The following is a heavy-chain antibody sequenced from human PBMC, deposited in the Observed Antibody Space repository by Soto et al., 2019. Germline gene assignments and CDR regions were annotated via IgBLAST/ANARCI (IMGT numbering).Heavy chain of an antibody. J-gene: IGHJ4*02. CDR3: AKDMANSSSWYPFDY. V-gene: IGHV3-9*01. CDR1: GFTFDDYA. D-gene: IGHD6-13*01. Sequence: EVQLVESGGGLVQPGRSLRLSCAASGFTFDDYAMHWVRQAPGKGLEWVSGISWNSGSIGYADSVKGRFTISRDNAKNSLYLQMNSLRAEDTALYYCAKDMANSSSWYPFDYWRQGTLFTVSS. CDR2: ISWNSGSI.